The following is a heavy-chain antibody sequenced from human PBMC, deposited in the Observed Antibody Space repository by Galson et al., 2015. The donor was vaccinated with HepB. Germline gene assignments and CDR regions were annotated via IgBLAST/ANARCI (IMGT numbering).Heavy chain of an antibody. J-gene: IGHJ5*02. D-gene: IGHD4-17*01. CDR3: ARDLRGDYDWFDP. CDR1: GYTFTSYD. V-gene: IGHV1-69*01. Sequence: SGYTFTSYDINWVRQATGQGLEWMGGIIPIFGTANYAQKFQGRVTITADESTSTAYMELSSLRSEDTAVYYCARDLRGDYDWFDPWGQGTLVTVSS. CDR2: IIPIFGTA.